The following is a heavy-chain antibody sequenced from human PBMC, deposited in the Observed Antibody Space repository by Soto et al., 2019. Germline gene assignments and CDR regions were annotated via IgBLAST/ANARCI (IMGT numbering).Heavy chain of an antibody. D-gene: IGHD4-4*01. V-gene: IGHV7-4-1*02. CDR2: INTNTGNP. Sequence: ASVKVSCKASGYTFTSYAMNWVRQAPGQGLEWMGWINTNTGNPTYAQGFTGRFVFSLDTSVSTAYLQISSLKAEDTAVYYCAREGTTVTPGSQYYYYYMDVWGKGTTVTVSS. CDR3: AREGTTVTPGSQYYYYYMDV. J-gene: IGHJ6*03. CDR1: GYTFTSYA.